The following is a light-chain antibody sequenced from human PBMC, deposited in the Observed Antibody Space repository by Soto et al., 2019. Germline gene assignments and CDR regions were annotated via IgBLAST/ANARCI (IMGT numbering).Light chain of an antibody. V-gene: IGLV2-14*01. J-gene: IGLJ2*01. CDR1: SSDIGVYNY. Sequence: QSALTQPASVSGSPGQSITISCTGTSSDIGVYNYVSWYQQHPGKAPKLMIYDVSNRPSGVSNRFSGSKSGNTASLTISGLQAEDEADYYCSSYTTPSTVVFGGGTKLTVL. CDR3: SSYTTPSTVV. CDR2: DVS.